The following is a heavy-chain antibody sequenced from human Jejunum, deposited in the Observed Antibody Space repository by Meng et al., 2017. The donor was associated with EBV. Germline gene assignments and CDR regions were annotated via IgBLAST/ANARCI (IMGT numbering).Heavy chain of an antibody. D-gene: IGHD1-14*01. CDR2: INQVGST. V-gene: IGHV4-4*02. J-gene: IGHJ4*02. CDR1: TDFISSYEG. Sequence: VPLPESGPGLVKLSGTLSLTCVVSTDFISSYEGWGWVRQPQGKGLEWLGEINQVGSTYYNPYLKSRVTISIDTSKRQFSLRLNSMTAADTAVYYCARASSERLLDYWGQGTLVTVSS. CDR3: ARASSERLLDY.